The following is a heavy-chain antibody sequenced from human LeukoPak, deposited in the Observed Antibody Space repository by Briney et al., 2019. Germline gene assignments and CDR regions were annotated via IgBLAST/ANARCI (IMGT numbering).Heavy chain of an antibody. CDR3: ARGWDYDSGGRPTAYVY. V-gene: IGHV1-69*13. D-gene: IGHD3-22*01. Sequence: SVKVSCKGYGGTFSNYAINWIRQAPGPGLEWMGGIIPIFGTANYAQKFQGRATITADESTSTVYMELSSLKSEDTAVYYCARGWDYDSGGRPTAYVYWGQGTLVTVPS. CDR2: IIPIFGTA. CDR1: GGTFSNYA. J-gene: IGHJ4*02.